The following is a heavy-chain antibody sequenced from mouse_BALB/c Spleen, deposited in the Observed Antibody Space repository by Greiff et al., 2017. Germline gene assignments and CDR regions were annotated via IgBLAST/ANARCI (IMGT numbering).Heavy chain of an antibody. Sequence: DVHLVESGGGLVQPGGSRKLSCAASGFTFSSFGMHWVRQAPEKGLEWVAYISSGSSTIYYADTVKGRFTISRDNPKNTLFLQMTSLRSEDTAMYYCARGGPWFAYWGQGTLVTVSA. CDR3: ARGGPWFAY. V-gene: IGHV5-17*02. CDR1: GFTFSSFG. CDR2: ISSGSSTI. J-gene: IGHJ3*01.